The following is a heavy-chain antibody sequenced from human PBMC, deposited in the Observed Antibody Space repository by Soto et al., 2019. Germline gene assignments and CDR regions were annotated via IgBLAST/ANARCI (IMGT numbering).Heavy chain of an antibody. D-gene: IGHD3-10*01. CDR1: GFTFSDHY. CDR2: SRNRAQSYTT. CDR3: VLWVRGVINY. J-gene: IGHJ4*02. Sequence: EVQLVDSGGGLVQPGGSLRLSCATSGFTFSDHYLEWVRQAPGKGLEWVGRSRNRAQSYTTEYAASVKGRFTISRDDSKNSLYLQVNSLTTDDTAVYYCVLWVRGVINYWGQGTLVTVSS. V-gene: IGHV3-72*01.